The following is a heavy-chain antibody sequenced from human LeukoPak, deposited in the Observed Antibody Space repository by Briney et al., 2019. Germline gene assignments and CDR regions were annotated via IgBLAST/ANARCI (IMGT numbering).Heavy chain of an antibody. CDR1: GGTFSSYA. J-gene: IGHJ4*02. V-gene: IGHV1-69*01. CDR3: ARDGAPGIAAAGHDY. D-gene: IGHD6-13*01. Sequence: ASVKVSCKASGGTFSSYAISWVRQAPGQGLEWMGGIIPIFGTANYAQKFQGRVTITADESTSTAYMELSSLRSEDTAVYYCARDGAPGIAAAGHDYWGQGTLVTVSS. CDR2: IIPIFGTA.